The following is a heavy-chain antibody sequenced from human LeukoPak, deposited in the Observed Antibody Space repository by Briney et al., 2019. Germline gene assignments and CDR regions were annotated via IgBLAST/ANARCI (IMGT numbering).Heavy chain of an antibody. D-gene: IGHD1-1*01. CDR1: GGSFSGYY. CDR2: INHSGST. J-gene: IGHJ6*02. Sequence: SETLSLTCAVYGGSFSGYYWSWIRQSPGKGLEWIGEINHSGSTNYNPSLKSRVTISVDTSKNQFSLKLSSVTAADTAVYYCASYWSYYGMDVWGQGTTVTVSS. V-gene: IGHV4-34*01. CDR3: ASYWSYYGMDV.